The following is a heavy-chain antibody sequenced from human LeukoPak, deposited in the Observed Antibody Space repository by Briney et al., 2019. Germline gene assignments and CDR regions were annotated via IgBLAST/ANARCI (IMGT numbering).Heavy chain of an antibody. CDR3: AKESGSSTDFDY. CDR2: ISGSGGNT. D-gene: IGHD2-2*01. J-gene: IGHJ4*02. Sequence: PGGSLRLSCAASGFTFSSYAMSWVRQAPGKGLEWVSAISGSGGNTYYADSVKGRFTISRDNSKNTLYVQMNSLRAEDTAVYYCAKESGSSTDFDYWGQGTLVTVSS. V-gene: IGHV3-23*01. CDR1: GFTFSSYA.